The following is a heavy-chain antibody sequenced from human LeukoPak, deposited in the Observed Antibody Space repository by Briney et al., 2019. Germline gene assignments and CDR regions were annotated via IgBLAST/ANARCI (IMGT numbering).Heavy chain of an antibody. Sequence: SETQSLTCTVSGGSISSNYWSWSRQPPGKGLEWIGYIYYSGSTNYNPSLKSRVTISVDTSKNQFSLKLSSVTAADTAVYYCARETHWFDPWGQGTLVTVSS. J-gene: IGHJ5*02. CDR1: GGSISSNY. V-gene: IGHV4-59*01. CDR2: IYYSGST. CDR3: ARETHWFDP.